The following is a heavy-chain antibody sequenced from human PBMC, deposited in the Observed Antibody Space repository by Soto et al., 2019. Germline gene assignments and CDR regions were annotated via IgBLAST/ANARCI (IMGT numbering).Heavy chain of an antibody. D-gene: IGHD6-13*01. CDR2: IYYSGST. Sequence: TLSLTCTVSGGSISSSSYYWGWIRQPPGKGLEWIGSIYYSGSTYYNPSLKSRVTISVDTSKNQFSLKLSSVTAADTAVYYCASSYGNAWYTYWGQGTQVTVS. J-gene: IGHJ4*02. CDR3: ASSYGNAWYTY. V-gene: IGHV4-39*01. CDR1: GGSISSSSYY.